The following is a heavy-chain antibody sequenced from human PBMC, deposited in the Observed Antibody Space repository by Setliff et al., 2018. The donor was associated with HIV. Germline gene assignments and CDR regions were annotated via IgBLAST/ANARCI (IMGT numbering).Heavy chain of an antibody. D-gene: IGHD2-8*01. J-gene: IGHJ4*02. CDR2: INQDGGQK. Sequence: GSLRLSCAASGFTFSNYWMSWVRQAPGKGLEWVASINQDGGQKYYVDSVKGRFTISRDNAKNSLYLQMNSLRAEDTAVYYCARDKGPNLLDYWGQGTLVTVSS. CDR1: GFTFSNYW. CDR3: ARDKGPNLLDY. V-gene: IGHV3-7*01.